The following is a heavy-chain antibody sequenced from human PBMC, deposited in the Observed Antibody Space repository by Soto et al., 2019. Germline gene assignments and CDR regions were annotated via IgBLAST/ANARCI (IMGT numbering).Heavy chain of an antibody. Sequence: QVQLVQSGAEVKKPGSSVKVSCKASGGTFSSYSINWVRQAPGQWLEWMGEIIPIFVTANYAQKFQGRVTIPADESTSTAYMELSSLRSEDTAVYYCARDGGRHSGGIDYWGQGTLVTVSS. CDR1: GGTFSSYS. V-gene: IGHV1-69*01. J-gene: IGHJ4*02. CDR2: IIPIFVTA. D-gene: IGHD1-26*01. CDR3: ARDGGRHSGGIDY.